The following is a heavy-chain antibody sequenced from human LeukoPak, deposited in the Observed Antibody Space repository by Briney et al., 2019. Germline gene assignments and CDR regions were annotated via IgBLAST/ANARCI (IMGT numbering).Heavy chain of an antibody. J-gene: IGHJ4*02. CDR2: IRYDGSNK. Sequence: GGSLRLSCAASGFTFSSYAMNWVRQAPGKGLEWVALIRYDGSNKYYADSVKGRFTISRDDSKNTLYLQMSSPRPEDTAVYYCEGYSGSYYEAPYWGQGTLVTVSS. D-gene: IGHD1-26*01. V-gene: IGHV3-30*02. CDR1: GFTFSSYA. CDR3: EGYSGSYYEAPY.